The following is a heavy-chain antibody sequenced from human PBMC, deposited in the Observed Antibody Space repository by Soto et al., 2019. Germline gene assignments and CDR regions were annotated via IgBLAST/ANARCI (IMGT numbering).Heavy chain of an antibody. J-gene: IGHJ4*02. V-gene: IGHV4-39*07. Sequence: SQTLSLTCTVSGGSLSSGDYYWRWVRQPPGKGLEWIGEINHSGSTNYNPSLKSRVTISVDTSKNQFSLKLSSVTAADTAVYYCASNAVADLLDVFDYCGQGTLVTLSS. CDR2: INHSGST. D-gene: IGHD1-1*01. CDR3: ASNAVADLLDVFDY. CDR1: GGSLSSGDYY.